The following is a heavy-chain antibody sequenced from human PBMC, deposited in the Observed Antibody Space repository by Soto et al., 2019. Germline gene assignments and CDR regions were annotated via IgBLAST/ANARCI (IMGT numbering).Heavy chain of an antibody. CDR2: IYYSENT. J-gene: IGHJ6*02. CDR1: GGSISSGGYY. CDR3: ARAPLISIFFAYGMDV. Sequence: QVQLQESGPGLVKPSQTLSLTCTVSGGSISSGGYYWTWIRQHPGKGLEWIGYIYYSENTYYNPSVKSRFTISVDTSKNQFSLKLSSVTAADTAVYYCARAPLISIFFAYGMDVWGQGTTVTVSS. V-gene: IGHV4-31*03. D-gene: IGHD3-3*02.